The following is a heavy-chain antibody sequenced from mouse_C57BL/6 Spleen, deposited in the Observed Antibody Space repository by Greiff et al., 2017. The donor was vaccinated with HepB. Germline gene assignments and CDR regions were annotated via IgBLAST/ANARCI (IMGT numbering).Heavy chain of an antibody. CDR1: GYTFTDYN. Sequence: EVQLQQSGPELVKPGASVKIPCKASGYTFTDYNMDWVKQSHGKSLEWIGDINPNNGGTIYNQKFKGKATLTVAKSSSTAYMELRSLTSEDTAVYYWARLYYYGSSYDYYAMDYWGQGTSVTVSS. CDR3: ARLYYYGSSYDYYAMDY. V-gene: IGHV1-18*01. D-gene: IGHD1-1*01. J-gene: IGHJ4*01. CDR2: INPNNGGT.